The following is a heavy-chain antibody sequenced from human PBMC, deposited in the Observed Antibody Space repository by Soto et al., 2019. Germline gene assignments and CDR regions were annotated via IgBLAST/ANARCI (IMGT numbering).Heavy chain of an antibody. CDR1: GYIFSNYG. Sequence: ASVKVSCKASGYIFSNYGMSWVRQAPGQGLEWMGWISAYNGNTYYAQKIQDRVTMTTDTSTSPAYMELRSLRSDDTAVYYCARDLRAYIVVVPANVPVDYWGQGTLVTGSS. V-gene: IGHV1-18*01. CDR3: ARDLRAYIVVVPANVPVDY. J-gene: IGHJ4*02. D-gene: IGHD2-2*01. CDR2: ISAYNGNT.